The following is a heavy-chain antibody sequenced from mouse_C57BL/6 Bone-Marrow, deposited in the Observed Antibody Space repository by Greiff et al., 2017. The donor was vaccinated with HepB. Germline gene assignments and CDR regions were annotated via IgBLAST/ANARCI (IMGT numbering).Heavy chain of an antibody. J-gene: IGHJ3*01. Sequence: VMLVESGAELVRPGTSVKVSCKASGYAFTNYLIEWVKQRPGQGLEWIGVINPGSGGTNYNEKFKGKATLTADKSSSTAYMQLSSLTSEDSAVYFCARKRGDYAWFAYWGQGTLVTVSA. D-gene: IGHD2-4*01. CDR1: GYAFTNYL. CDR3: ARKRGDYAWFAY. CDR2: INPGSGGT. V-gene: IGHV1-54*01.